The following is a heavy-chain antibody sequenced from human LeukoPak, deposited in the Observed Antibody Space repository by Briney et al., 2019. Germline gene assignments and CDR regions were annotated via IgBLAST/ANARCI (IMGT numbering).Heavy chain of an antibody. Sequence: GGSLRLSCAASGFTFSSYSMNWVRQAPGKGLEWVSSLSKSSEYVKYVDSVEGRFSMSREDARTSVYLQMHNLRAEDTAVYYCARNPVAGMSWYFDLWGRGTQVIVSP. D-gene: IGHD6-19*01. J-gene: IGHJ2*01. CDR2: LSKSSEYV. CDR1: GFTFSSYS. CDR3: ARNPVAGMSWYFDL. V-gene: IGHV3-21*01.